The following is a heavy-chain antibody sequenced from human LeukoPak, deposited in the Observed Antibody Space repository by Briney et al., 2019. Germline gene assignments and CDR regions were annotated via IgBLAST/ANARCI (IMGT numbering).Heavy chain of an antibody. CDR3: ATLPPSYGGFDY. J-gene: IGHJ4*02. Sequence: PGGSLRLSCAASGFTFSSYGMYWVRQAPGKGLDCVAFIRYDGSNKDYADSVKGRFTISRDNAKNSLYLQMNSLRAEDTAVYYCATLPPSYGGFDYWGQGTLVTVSS. D-gene: IGHD4-23*01. CDR1: GFTFSSYG. V-gene: IGHV3-30*02. CDR2: IRYDGSNK.